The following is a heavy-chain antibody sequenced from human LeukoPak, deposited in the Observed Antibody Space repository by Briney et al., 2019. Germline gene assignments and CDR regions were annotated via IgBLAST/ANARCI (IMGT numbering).Heavy chain of an antibody. CDR3: ARDLRDCSSTSCYGRGYYYYGMDV. CDR1: GFTFSSYA. CDR2: ISYDGSNK. Sequence: PGRSLRLSCAASGFTFSSYAMHWVRQAPGKGLEWVAVISYDGSNKYYADSVKGRFTISRDNSKSTLYLQMNSLRAEDTAVYYCARDLRDCSSTSCYGRGYYYYGMDVWGQGTTVTVSS. J-gene: IGHJ6*02. D-gene: IGHD2-2*01. V-gene: IGHV3-30-3*01.